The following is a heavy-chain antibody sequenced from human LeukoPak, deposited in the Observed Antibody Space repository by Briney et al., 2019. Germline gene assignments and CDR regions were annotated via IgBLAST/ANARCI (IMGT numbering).Heavy chain of an antibody. CDR1: GFTLDDYA. Sequence: GGSLRLSRAASGFTLDDYAMRWVRQAPRKGLEWVSGISLNSGSIGYADSVKGRFTISRDNAKNSLYLQMNSLRAEDTALYYCSKDNDFWSGYYDYWGQGTLVTVSS. V-gene: IGHV3-9*01. CDR3: SKDNDFWSGYYDY. J-gene: IGHJ4*02. D-gene: IGHD3-3*01. CDR2: ISLNSGSI.